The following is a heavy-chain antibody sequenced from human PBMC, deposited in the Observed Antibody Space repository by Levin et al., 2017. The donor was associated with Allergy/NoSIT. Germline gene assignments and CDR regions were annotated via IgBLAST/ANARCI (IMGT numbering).Heavy chain of an antibody. CDR1: GFTFSSYG. J-gene: IGHJ6*02. CDR2: IWYDGSNK. CDR3: ATTQDCSSTSCRYYYYYGMDV. V-gene: IGHV3-33*01. Sequence: GGSLRLSCAASGFTFSSYGMHWVRQAPGKGLEWVAVIWYDGSNKYYADSVKGRFTISRDNSKNTLYLQMNSLRAEDTAVYYCATTQDCSSTSCRYYYYYGMDVWGQGTTVTVSS. D-gene: IGHD2-2*01.